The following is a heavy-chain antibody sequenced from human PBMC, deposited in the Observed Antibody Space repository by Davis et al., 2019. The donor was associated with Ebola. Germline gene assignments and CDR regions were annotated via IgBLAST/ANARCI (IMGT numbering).Heavy chain of an antibody. V-gene: IGHV3-23*01. CDR3: AKAGRNTRGTKDVVVPAAPPYWYFDL. D-gene: IGHD2-2*01. Sequence: PGGSLRLSCAASGFTFSSYAMSWVRQAPGKGLEWVSAISGSGGSTYYADSVKGRFTISRDNSKNTLYLQMNSLRAEDTAVYYCAKAGRNTRGTKDVVVPAAPPYWYFDLWGRGTLVTVSS. CDR2: ISGSGGST. CDR1: GFTFSSYA. J-gene: IGHJ2*01.